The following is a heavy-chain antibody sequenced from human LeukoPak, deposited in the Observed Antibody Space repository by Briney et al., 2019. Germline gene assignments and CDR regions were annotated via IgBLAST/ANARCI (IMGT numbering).Heavy chain of an antibody. D-gene: IGHD3-10*01. V-gene: IGHV4-59*01. CDR3: ARDPDGSGSYS. CDR2: IYYSGST. CDR1: GGSISSYY. Sequence: SETLSLTCTVSGGSISSYYWSWIRQPPGKRLEWIGYIYYSGSTNYNPSLKSRVTISVDTSKNQFSLKLSSVTAADTAVYYCARDPDGSGSYSWGQGTLVTVSS. J-gene: IGHJ5*02.